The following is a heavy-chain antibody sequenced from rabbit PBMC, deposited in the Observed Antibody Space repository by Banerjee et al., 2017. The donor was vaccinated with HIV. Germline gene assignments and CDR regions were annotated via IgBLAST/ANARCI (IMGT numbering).Heavy chain of an antibody. D-gene: IGHD4-1*01. J-gene: IGHJ4*01. Sequence: QSLWESGGDLVKPGGPLTLTCKASGFSFSSSNYMCLLRQAPGKGLEWIACFYISTGNTYYASWARGRFTISKTSSTTVTLQMTSLTAADTATYFCARSGYVGWGGDGDLTGNKLWGPGTLVTVS. CDR1: GFSFSSSNY. V-gene: IGHV1S40*01. CDR2: FYISTGNT. CDR3: ARSGYVGWGGDGDLTGNKL.